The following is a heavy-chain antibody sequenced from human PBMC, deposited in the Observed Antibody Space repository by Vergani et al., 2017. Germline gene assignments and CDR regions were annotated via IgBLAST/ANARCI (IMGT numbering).Heavy chain of an antibody. D-gene: IGHD3-16*01. J-gene: IGHJ5*02. CDR1: GGSISSYY. CDR3: ARVGGDGGFDP. Sequence: QVQLQESGPGLVKPSETLSLTCTVSGGSISSYYWSWIRQPPGKGREWIGYIYYSGSTNYNPSLKSRVTISVATSKNQFSLKLSSVTAADTAVYYCARVGGDGGFDPWGQGTLVTVAS. CDR2: IYYSGST. V-gene: IGHV4-59*01.